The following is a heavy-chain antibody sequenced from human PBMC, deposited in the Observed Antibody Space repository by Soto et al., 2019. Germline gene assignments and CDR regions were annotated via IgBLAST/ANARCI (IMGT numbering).Heavy chain of an antibody. CDR1: GFTFSSYA. V-gene: IGHV3-23*01. J-gene: IGHJ4*02. D-gene: IGHD1-26*01. CDR3: AKAIVAATSGTDC. CDR2: ISGSGGST. Sequence: EVQLLESGGGLVQPGVSLRLSCAASGFTFSSYAMSWVRQAPGTGLEWVSGISGSGGSTYYADSVKGRFTISRDNSKNTLYLQMDSLRAEDTAVYYCAKAIVAATSGTDCWGQGTLVTVSS.